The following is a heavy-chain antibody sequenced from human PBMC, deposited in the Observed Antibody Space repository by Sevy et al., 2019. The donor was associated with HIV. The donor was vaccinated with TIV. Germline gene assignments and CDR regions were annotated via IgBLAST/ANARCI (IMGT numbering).Heavy chain of an antibody. V-gene: IGHV4-59*01. J-gene: IGHJ6*03. Sequence: SETLSLTCTVSGGSISSYYWSWIRQPPGKGLEWIGSFYYSGSTNYNPSLKSRVTISVNTSKNQFSLKLSSVTDADTAVYYCARVITQYDFWSGTYYYYMDVWGKGTTVTVSS. D-gene: IGHD3-3*01. CDR3: ARVITQYDFWSGTYYYYMDV. CDR1: GGSISSYY. CDR2: FYYSGST.